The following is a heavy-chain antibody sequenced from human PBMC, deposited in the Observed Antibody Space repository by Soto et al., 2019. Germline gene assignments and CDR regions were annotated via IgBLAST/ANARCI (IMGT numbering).Heavy chain of an antibody. D-gene: IGHD3-22*01. J-gene: IGHJ4*02. CDR3: ARLLDSSGYYYFDY. CDR1: GFSLSNARMG. V-gene: IGHV2-26*01. Sequence: SGLTLVKPTVALSLTCPVSGFSLSNARMGVSWIRQPPGKALEWLAHILSNDEKSYSTSLKSRLTISKDTSKSQVVLTMTNMDPVDTATYYCARLLDSSGYYYFDYWGQGTLVTVSS. CDR2: ILSNDEK.